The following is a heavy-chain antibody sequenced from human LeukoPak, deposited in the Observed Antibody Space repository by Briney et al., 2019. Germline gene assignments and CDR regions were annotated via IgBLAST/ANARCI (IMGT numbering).Heavy chain of an antibody. CDR2: INTYNGNT. CDR3: TRRFRAFNYDSSGYSVFDY. Sequence: ASVKVSCKASGYTFTSNGITWVRQAPGQGLEWLGWINTYNGNTNYAQKLQGRVTMTTDTSTSTVYMELRSLRSDDTAVYFCTRRFRAFNYDSSGYSVFDYWGQGTLVTVSS. J-gene: IGHJ4*02. V-gene: IGHV1-18*01. CDR1: GYTFTSNG. D-gene: IGHD3-22*01.